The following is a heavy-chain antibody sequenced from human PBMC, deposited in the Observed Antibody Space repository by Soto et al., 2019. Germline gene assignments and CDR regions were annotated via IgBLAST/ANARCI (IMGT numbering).Heavy chain of an antibody. D-gene: IGHD6-19*01. CDR2: INWSGTST. CDR3: VRIAVTGRGYFDY. CDR1: GYTFDDFG. V-gene: IGHV3-20*04. Sequence: EVQLEVSGGGLARPGGSLRLSCAASGYTFDDFGMSWVRHAPGKGPEWVAGINWSGTSTGYVDSVRGRFTISRDNAKNSLYLQMNSLRAEDTALYSCVRIAVTGRGYFDYWGQGTLVTVSS. J-gene: IGHJ4*02.